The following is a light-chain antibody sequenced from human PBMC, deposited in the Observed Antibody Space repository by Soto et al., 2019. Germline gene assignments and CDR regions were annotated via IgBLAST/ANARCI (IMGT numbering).Light chain of an antibody. Sequence: DIHMTQSPSSLSASVGYMFTITCRASQTSATYINWYQQKSGSAPRLLIYEASGLQSGVPSRFSGSGSGTHFVLTISNFQPEDSATYFCQQTYTNPQTFGQGTKVDI. J-gene: IGKJ1*01. CDR1: QTSATY. CDR3: QQTYTNPQT. V-gene: IGKV1-39*01. CDR2: EAS.